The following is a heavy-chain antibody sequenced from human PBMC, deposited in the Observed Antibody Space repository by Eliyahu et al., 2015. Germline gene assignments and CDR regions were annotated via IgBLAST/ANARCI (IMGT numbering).Heavy chain of an antibody. J-gene: IGHJ4*02. D-gene: IGHD5-18*01. CDR3: AKDRLQIRDSYGYFFFDY. Sequence: QVQLVESGGGVVQPGXSLXLSCAAXGFTFSXXGXHWVRQAPGKGLEWVAVISYDGSNKYYADSVKGRFTISRDNSKNTLYLQMNSLRAEDTAVYYCAKDRLQIRDSYGYFFFDYWGQGTLVTVSS. V-gene: IGHV3-30*18. CDR1: GFTFSXXG. CDR2: ISYDGSNK.